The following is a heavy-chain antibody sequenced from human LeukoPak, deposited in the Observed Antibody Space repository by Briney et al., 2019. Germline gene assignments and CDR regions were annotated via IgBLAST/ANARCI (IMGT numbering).Heavy chain of an antibody. D-gene: IGHD4-17*01. Sequence: ASETLSLTCTVSGGSINDYYWTWIRQAPGKGLEWLGYISNSGTTDYNPSLKSRVTMSVDTSKNEFSLKVTSVTAADTAMYYCARVVRGAVTSNCFGPWGQGTLVTVSS. CDR2: ISNSGTT. CDR1: GGSINDYY. CDR3: ARVVRGAVTSNCFGP. V-gene: IGHV4-59*01. J-gene: IGHJ5*02.